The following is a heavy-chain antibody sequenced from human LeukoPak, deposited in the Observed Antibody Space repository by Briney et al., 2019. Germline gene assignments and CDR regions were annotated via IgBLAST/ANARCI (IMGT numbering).Heavy chain of an antibody. CDR1: GASVSSGDHH. J-gene: IGHJ4*02. V-gene: IGHV4-61*08. CDR2: NMNT. Sequence: SETLSLTCTVSGASVSSGDHHWSWIRQAPGKGLEWIGHNMNTYYNPSLKSRATISIDTSKNQFSLMLSTVTAADAAIYYCATYYVNGAGRGHWGPGTLVTVSS. CDR3: ATYYVNGAGRGH. D-gene: IGHD2-8*01.